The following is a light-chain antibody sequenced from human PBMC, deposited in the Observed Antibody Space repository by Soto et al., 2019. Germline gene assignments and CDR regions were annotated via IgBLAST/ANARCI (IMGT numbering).Light chain of an antibody. CDR2: DDS. J-gene: IGKJ1*01. V-gene: IGKV1-5*01. Sequence: DLQRTQSPSTLSASVGYRVTITCRASQSISSWLAWYQQKQGKAPKLLIYDDSSLESGVPSRFSGSGSGTEFTLTIRSLQPDDFATYYCQQYNSYPWTFGQGTKVDIK. CDR3: QQYNSYPWT. CDR1: QSISSW.